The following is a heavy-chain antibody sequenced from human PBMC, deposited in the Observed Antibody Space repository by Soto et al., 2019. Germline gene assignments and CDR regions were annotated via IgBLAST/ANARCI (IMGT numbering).Heavy chain of an antibody. V-gene: IGHV4-34*01. D-gene: IGHD6-13*01. CDR1: GGSFSGYY. CDR3: ARGAEPGIAAADPYYYYGMDV. J-gene: IGHJ6*02. Sequence: SETLSLTCAVYGGSFSGYYWSWIRQPPGKGLEWIGEINHSGSTNYNPSLKSRVTISVDTSKNQFSLKLSSVTAADTAVYYCARGAEPGIAAADPYYYYGMDVWGQGTTVTVSS. CDR2: INHSGST.